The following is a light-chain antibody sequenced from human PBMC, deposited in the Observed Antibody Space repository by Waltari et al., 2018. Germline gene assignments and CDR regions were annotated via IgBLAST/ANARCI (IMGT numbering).Light chain of an antibody. J-gene: IGLJ2*01. CDR3: NSRDSSGNHLV. V-gene: IGLV3-19*01. Sequence: SSELTQDPAVSVALGQTVRITCQGDSLRSYYASWYQQKPGQAPILVIYDKNNRPAGIPDRCSGSSSGNRASLTITGAQAEDEADYYCNSRDSSGNHLVFGGGTKLTVL. CDR2: DKN. CDR1: SLRSYY.